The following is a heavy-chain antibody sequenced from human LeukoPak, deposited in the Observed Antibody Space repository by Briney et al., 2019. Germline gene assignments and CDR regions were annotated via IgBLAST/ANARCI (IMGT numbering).Heavy chain of an antibody. V-gene: IGHV3-21*01. CDR1: GFTFSSYR. Sequence: GGSLRLSCAASGFTFSSYRMNWVRQAPGKGLEWVSSISSSSSYIYSADSMKGRFTISRDNAKHSLYLQMNSLRAEDTAVYYCARGLGVPDAFDIWGQGTMVTVSS. CDR2: ISSSSSYI. J-gene: IGHJ3*02. CDR3: ARGLGVPDAFDI. D-gene: IGHD1-26*01.